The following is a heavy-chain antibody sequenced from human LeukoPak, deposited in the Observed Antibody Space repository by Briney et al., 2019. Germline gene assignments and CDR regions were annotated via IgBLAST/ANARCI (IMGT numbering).Heavy chain of an antibody. Sequence: GGSLRLSCSSSGFNFRAHSFNWVRQAPGKGLEWVSSISSSSTYISYTDSVEGRFTISRDNSKNTLYLQMNSLRAEDTAVYYCAKDRSYRRDGSPYDYWGQGTLVTVSS. D-gene: IGHD5-24*01. J-gene: IGHJ4*02. V-gene: IGHV3-21*04. CDR2: ISSSSTYI. CDR3: AKDRSYRRDGSPYDY. CDR1: GFNFRAHS.